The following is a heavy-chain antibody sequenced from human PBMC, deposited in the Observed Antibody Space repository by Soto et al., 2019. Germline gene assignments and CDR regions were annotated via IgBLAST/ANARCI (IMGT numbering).Heavy chain of an antibody. CDR3: ARDLWYSSRKYGMDV. D-gene: IGHD6-13*01. CDR2: IYSSGST. V-gene: IGHV4-61*01. J-gene: IGHJ6*02. Sequence: SETLSLTCTVSGGSVSSGNYYWSWIRQPPGKGLEWIGYIYSSGSTNYNPFLKSRVTISVDTSKNQFSLKLSSVTAADTAVYYCARDLWYSSRKYGMDVWGQGTAVTVSS. CDR1: GGSVSSGNYY.